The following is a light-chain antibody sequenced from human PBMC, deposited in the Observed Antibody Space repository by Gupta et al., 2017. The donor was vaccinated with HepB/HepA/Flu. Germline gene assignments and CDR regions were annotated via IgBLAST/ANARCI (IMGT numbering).Light chain of an antibody. Sequence: QSMLTQPPSASGTPGQRVPISCSGSSSNIGTNSVNWYQQVPGTAPKLLIYGNHLRPSGVPDRFSGSKSGTSASLAISGLQSEDEADYYCAAWDDSLNVVFGGGTKLTVL. CDR1: SSNIGTNS. CDR2: GNH. J-gene: IGLJ2*01. CDR3: AAWDDSLNVV. V-gene: IGLV1-44*01.